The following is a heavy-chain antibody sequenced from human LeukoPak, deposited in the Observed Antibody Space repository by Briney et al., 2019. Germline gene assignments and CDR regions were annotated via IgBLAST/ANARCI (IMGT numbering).Heavy chain of an antibody. CDR1: GGTFSSYA. V-gene: IGHV1-69*05. CDR3: ARSVGGGNSGYYYYYMDV. Sequence: GASVTVSCTASGGTFSSYAISWVRQAPGQGLEWMGGIIPIFGTANYAQKFQGRVTITTDESTSTAYMELSSLRSEDTAVYYCARSVGGGNSGYYYYYMDVWGKGTTVTVSS. CDR2: IIPIFGTA. J-gene: IGHJ6*03. D-gene: IGHD4-23*01.